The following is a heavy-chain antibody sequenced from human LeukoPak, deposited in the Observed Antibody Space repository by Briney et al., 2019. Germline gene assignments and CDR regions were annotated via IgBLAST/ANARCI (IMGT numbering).Heavy chain of an antibody. Sequence: SETLSLTCTVSGGSISSGGYYCSWIRQHPGKGLEWIGYIYYSGSTYYNPSLKSRVTISVDTSKNQFSLKLSSVTAADTAVYYCATVDTAMPYYFDYWGQGTLVTVSS. V-gene: IGHV4-31*03. D-gene: IGHD5-18*01. J-gene: IGHJ4*02. CDR3: ATVDTAMPYYFDY. CDR1: GGSISSGGYY. CDR2: IYYSGST.